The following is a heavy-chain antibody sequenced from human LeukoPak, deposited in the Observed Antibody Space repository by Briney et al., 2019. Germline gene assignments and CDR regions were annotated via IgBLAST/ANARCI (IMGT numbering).Heavy chain of an antibody. D-gene: IGHD6-13*01. J-gene: IGHJ4*02. CDR3: AKDLLSSSWYYFDY. V-gene: IGHV3-23*01. CDR1: GFTFSSYA. CDR2: ISGSGGST. Sequence: GGSLRLSCAASGFTFSSYAMSWVRQAPGKGLEWVSVISGSGGSTYYADSVKGRFTISRDNSKNTLYLQMNSLRAEDTAVYYCAKDLLSSSWYYFDYWGQGTLVTVSS.